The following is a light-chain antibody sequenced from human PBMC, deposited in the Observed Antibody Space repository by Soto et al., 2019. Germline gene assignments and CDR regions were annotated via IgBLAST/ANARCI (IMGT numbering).Light chain of an antibody. CDR3: AAWDDSLSGRVV. J-gene: IGLJ2*01. CDR2: RNN. CDR1: SSNIGSNY. V-gene: IGLV1-47*01. Sequence: VVTQPPSASGTPGQRVTISCSGSSSNIGSNYVYWYQQLPGTAPKLLIYRNNQRPSGVPDRFSGSKSGTSASLAISGLRSEDEADYYCAAWDDSLSGRVVFGGGTKLTVL.